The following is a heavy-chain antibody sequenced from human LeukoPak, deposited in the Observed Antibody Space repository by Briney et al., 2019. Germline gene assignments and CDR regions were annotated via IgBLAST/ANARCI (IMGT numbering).Heavy chain of an antibody. V-gene: IGHV3-23*01. Sequence: GGSLRLSCAASGFTFSSYAMSWVRQAPGKGLEWVSAISGSGGSTYYADSVKGRFTISRDNSKNTLYLQMNSLRAEDTAVYYCAKVALSSYYDSSGYQPFDYWGQGTLVTVSS. J-gene: IGHJ4*02. CDR2: ISGSGGST. D-gene: IGHD3-22*01. CDR3: AKVALSSYYDSSGYQPFDY. CDR1: GFTFSSYA.